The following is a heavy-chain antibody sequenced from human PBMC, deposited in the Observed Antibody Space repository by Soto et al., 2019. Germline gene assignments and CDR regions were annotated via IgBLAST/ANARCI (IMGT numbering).Heavy chain of an antibody. J-gene: IGHJ4*02. CDR2: MSGNMGSR. Sequence: GGAVGLACAASGVTCDGSGMHCVRQAPGKGLEWVSGMSGNMGSRXXADSVMGXXTIAIDKAKTSRYLQXKSLRAEDTELYYCPKGMHVTICNLASWGXGT. V-gene: IGHV3-9*01. CDR1: GVTCDGSG. D-gene: IGHD4-4*01. CDR3: PKGMHVTICNLAS.